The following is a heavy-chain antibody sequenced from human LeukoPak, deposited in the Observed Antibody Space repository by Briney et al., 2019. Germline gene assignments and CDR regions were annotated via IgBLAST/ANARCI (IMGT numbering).Heavy chain of an antibody. V-gene: IGHV4-4*02. J-gene: IGHJ4*02. CDR1: GGSISSSNW. CDR2: VYHSGST. Sequence: QVQLQESGPGLVKPSGTLSLTCAVSGGSISSSNWWSWVRQPPGKGLGWCGEVYHSGSTNYTPSIKSRVTISVEKPKTQFSLKLISVTAAATAVYYCARVRRQWQLVTLYYFDYWGQGTLVTVSS. CDR3: ARVRRQWQLVTLYYFDY. D-gene: IGHD6-6*01.